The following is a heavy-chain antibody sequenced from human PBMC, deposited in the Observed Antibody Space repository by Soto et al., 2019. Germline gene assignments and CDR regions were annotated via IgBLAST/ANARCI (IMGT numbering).Heavy chain of an antibody. D-gene: IGHD1-26*01. CDR2: IYYSGST. V-gene: IGHV4-59*01. Sequence: SETLSLTCTVSGGSISSYYWSWIRQPPGKGLEWIGYIYYSGSTNYNPSLKSRVTISVDTSKNQFSLKLSSVTAADTAVYYCATSIVGATPGWFDPWGQGTLVTVSS. CDR3: ATSIVGATPGWFDP. J-gene: IGHJ5*02. CDR1: GGSISSYY.